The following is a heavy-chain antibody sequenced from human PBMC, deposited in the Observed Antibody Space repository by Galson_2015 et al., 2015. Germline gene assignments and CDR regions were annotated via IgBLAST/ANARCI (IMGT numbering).Heavy chain of an antibody. J-gene: IGHJ5*01. CDR3: ARGWFDS. Sequence: SLRLSCAASGFTFSRVDMNWVRQAPGKGLEWLSYIGDSGRIIYYADSVRGRFTISRDNAKNSLYLQMNNLRVDDTALYYCARGWFDSWGQGTLVTVSS. CDR2: IGDSGRII. V-gene: IGHV3-48*03. CDR1: GFTFSRVD.